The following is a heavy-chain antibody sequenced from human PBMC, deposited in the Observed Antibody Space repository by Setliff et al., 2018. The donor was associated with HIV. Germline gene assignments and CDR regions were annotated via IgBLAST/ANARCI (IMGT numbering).Heavy chain of an antibody. CDR3: ARDGPPYYYGSGLDP. J-gene: IGHJ5*02. V-gene: IGHV4-39*07. CDR2: ISYSGTT. D-gene: IGHD3-10*01. Sequence: SETLSLTCTVSGGSNSSSSYCWGWIRQPPGKGLEWIGTISYSGTTYYNPSLKSRATISVETSKNQFSLKLNSVTAADTAVYYCARDGPPYYYGSGLDPWGQGTLVTVS. CDR1: GGSNSSSSYC.